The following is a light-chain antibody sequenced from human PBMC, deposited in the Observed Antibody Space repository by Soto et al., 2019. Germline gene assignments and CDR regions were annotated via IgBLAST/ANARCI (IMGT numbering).Light chain of an antibody. J-gene: IGKJ4*01. CDR3: QQTYSFPLT. CDR1: SIGSF. V-gene: IGKV1-39*01. Sequence: SIGSFFNWYQHVPGEAPRLLIFGAFTLQRGVSSRISGSGSGTDFTLTISSLQPEDFATDFCQQTYSFPLTFGGGTKVDIK. CDR2: GAF.